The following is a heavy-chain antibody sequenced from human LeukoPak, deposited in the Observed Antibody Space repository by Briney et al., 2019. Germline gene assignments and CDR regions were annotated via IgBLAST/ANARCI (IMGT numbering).Heavy chain of an antibody. Sequence: GGSLRLSCAASGFTFGSYAMHWVRQAPGKGLEWVAVISYDGSNKYYADSVKGRFTTSRDNSKNTLYLQMNSLRAEDTAVYYCAREHVLLWFGPFDYWGQGTLVTVSS. J-gene: IGHJ4*02. V-gene: IGHV3-30*04. D-gene: IGHD3-10*01. CDR3: AREHVLLWFGPFDY. CDR2: ISYDGSNK. CDR1: GFTFGSYA.